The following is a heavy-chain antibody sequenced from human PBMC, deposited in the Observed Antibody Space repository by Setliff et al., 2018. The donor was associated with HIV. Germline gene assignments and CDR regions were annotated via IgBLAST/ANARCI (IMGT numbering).Heavy chain of an antibody. CDR1: GGSISSRSYY. CDR3: ARESPDDLDY. J-gene: IGHJ4*02. V-gene: IGHV4-61*02. D-gene: IGHD3-16*01. CDR2: IYSNGKT. Sequence: SETLSLTCTVSGGSISSRSYYWSWLRQPAGKGLEWIGRIYSNGKTDYNPSLKSRVTISEDTSKNQFSLKVNSVTAADTAMYFCARESPDDLDYWGQGSLVTVSS.